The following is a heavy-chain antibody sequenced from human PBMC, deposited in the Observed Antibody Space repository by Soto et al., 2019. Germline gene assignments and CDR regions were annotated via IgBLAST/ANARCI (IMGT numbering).Heavy chain of an antibody. D-gene: IGHD2-8*01. CDR1: GYTFNRYG. J-gene: IGHJ6*02. CDR2: ISGYNGDT. V-gene: IGHV1-18*01. Sequence: QGQLVQSGAEVKKPGASVKVSCKASGYTFNRYGISWVRQAPGQGLEWMGWISGYNGDTNYAQKFQGRVTMTIDTCTSTVYMEMRSMTSDDTAVYYCAKNGQPPYYYYGMDVWGQGTTVTVSS. CDR3: AKNGQPPYYYYGMDV.